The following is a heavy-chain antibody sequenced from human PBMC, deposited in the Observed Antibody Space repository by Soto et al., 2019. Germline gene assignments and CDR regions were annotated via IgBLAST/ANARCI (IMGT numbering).Heavy chain of an antibody. J-gene: IGHJ4*02. D-gene: IGHD5-18*01. CDR1: GFTFSSYA. Sequence: LRLSCTGSGFTFSSYAMSWVRQTPGKGLEWVSVISTSGGSTYYADSVKGRFTISRDNSKNTLYLQMNSLRAEDTAVYYCAKGLSIQLGPSFDYWGQGTLVTVSS. CDR2: ISTSGGST. CDR3: AKGLSIQLGPSFDY. V-gene: IGHV3-23*01.